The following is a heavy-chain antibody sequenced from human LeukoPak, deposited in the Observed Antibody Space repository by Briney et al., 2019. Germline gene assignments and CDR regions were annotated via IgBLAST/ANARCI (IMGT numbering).Heavy chain of an antibody. CDR1: GFTFSSNY. CDR2: IYSGGST. Sequence: GGSLRLSCAASGFTFSSNYMSWVRQAPGKGLEWVSVIYSGGSTYYPDSVKGRFTISRDNSKNTLYLQMNSLRAEDTAVYYCASKNKLVLDAFDIWGQGTMVTVSS. J-gene: IGHJ3*02. V-gene: IGHV3-53*01. CDR3: ASKNKLVLDAFDI. D-gene: IGHD6-13*01.